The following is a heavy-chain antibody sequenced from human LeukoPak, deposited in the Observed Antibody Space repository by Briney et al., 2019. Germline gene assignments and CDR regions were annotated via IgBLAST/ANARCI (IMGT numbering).Heavy chain of an antibody. D-gene: IGHD3-22*01. J-gene: IGHJ6*02. CDR3: ARDYDSSGYFYYYYGMDV. CDR1: GFTFSSYG. Sequence: GRSLRLSCAASGFTFSSYGMHWVRQAPGKGLEWVAVIWYDGSNKYYADSVKGRFTISRDNAKNSLYLQMNSLRAEDTAVYYCARDYDSSGYFYYYYGMDVWGQGTTVTVSS. CDR2: IWYDGSNK. V-gene: IGHV3-33*01.